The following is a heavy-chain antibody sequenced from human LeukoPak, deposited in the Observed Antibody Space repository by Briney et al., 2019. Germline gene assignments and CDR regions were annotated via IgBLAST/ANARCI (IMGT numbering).Heavy chain of an antibody. Sequence: GGSLRLSCAASGFTFSSYAMHWVRQAPGKGLEWVAVISYDGSNKYYADSVKGRFTISRDNSKNTLYLQMNSLRAEDTAVYYCARDSESGWSDYWGQGTLVTVSS. CDR1: GFTFSSYA. D-gene: IGHD6-19*01. CDR3: ARDSESGWSDY. CDR2: ISYDGSNK. J-gene: IGHJ4*02. V-gene: IGHV3-30*04.